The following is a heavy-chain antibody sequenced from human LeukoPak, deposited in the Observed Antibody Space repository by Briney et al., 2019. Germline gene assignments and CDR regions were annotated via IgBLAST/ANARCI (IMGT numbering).Heavy chain of an antibody. D-gene: IGHD1-7*01. Sequence: GGSLRLSCAASGFTFSSYSMNWVRQAPGKGLEWVSPISSSSSYIYYADSVKGRFTISRDNAKNSLYLQMNSLRAEDTAVYYCARGSWNWNSGALIDYWGQGTLVTVSS. CDR1: GFTFSSYS. CDR3: ARGSWNWNSGALIDY. V-gene: IGHV3-21*01. J-gene: IGHJ4*02. CDR2: ISSSSSYI.